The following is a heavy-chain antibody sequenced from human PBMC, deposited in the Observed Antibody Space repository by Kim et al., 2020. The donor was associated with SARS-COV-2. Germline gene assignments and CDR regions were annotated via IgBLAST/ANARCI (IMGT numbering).Heavy chain of an antibody. D-gene: IGHD3-16*01. Sequence: DYAVSVTRRITINPGTSKNQFYLQLNSVTPEDTAVYYCAQFLRGSEYFQHWGQGTLVTVSS. J-gene: IGHJ1*01. V-gene: IGHV6-1*01. CDR3: AQFLRGSEYFQH.